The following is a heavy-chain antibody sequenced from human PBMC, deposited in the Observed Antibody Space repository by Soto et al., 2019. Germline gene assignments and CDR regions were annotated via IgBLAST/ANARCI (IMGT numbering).Heavy chain of an antibody. CDR3: ARGYCSGGSCSPYYYYYMDV. CDR1: GFTFSSYW. V-gene: IGHV3-7*01. Sequence: GGSLRLSCAASGFTFSSYWMSWVRQAPGKGLEWVANIKQDGSEKYYVDSVKGRFTISRDNAKNSLYLQMNSLRAEDTAVYYCARGYCSGGSCSPYYYYYMDVWGKGTTVTVSS. CDR2: IKQDGSEK. J-gene: IGHJ6*03. D-gene: IGHD2-15*01.